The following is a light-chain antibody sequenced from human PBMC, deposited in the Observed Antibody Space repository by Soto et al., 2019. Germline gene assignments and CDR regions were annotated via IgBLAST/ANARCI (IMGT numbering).Light chain of an antibody. CDR2: DVS. V-gene: IGKV1-5*01. Sequence: DIKLSQSPSFLSASVGDRVTISCRASQSISGWLAWYHQKPGKAPKLLIYDVSSLESGVPSRFSGSGSGTEFTLAISSLQPDDFATYYCQQYNSYPWTFGQGTKVDIK. CDR3: QQYNSYPWT. J-gene: IGKJ1*01. CDR1: QSISGW.